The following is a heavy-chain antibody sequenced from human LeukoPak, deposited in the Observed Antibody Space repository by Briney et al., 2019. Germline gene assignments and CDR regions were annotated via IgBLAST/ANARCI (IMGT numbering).Heavy chain of an antibody. CDR2: IYSGGST. D-gene: IGHD2-2*01. CDR3: AKEGIYGYCSSTSCYYYFDY. V-gene: IGHV3-66*01. Sequence: EGSLRLSCAASGFTVSSNYMSWVRQAPGKGLEWVSVIYSGGSTYYADSVKGRFTISRDNSKNTLYLQMNSLRAEDTAVYYCAKEGIYGYCSSTSCYYYFDYWGQGTLVTVSS. CDR1: GFTVSSNY. J-gene: IGHJ4*02.